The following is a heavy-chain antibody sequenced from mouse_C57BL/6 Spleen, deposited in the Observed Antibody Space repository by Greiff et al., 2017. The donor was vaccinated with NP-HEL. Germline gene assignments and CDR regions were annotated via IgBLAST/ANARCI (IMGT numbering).Heavy chain of an antibody. J-gene: IGHJ3*01. CDR2: ISSGGSYT. V-gene: IGHV5-6*02. CDR3: ARRSTGWQFAV. Sequence: EVKLMESGGDLVKPGGSLKLSCAASGFTFSSYGMSWVRQTPDKRLEWVATISSGGSYTYYPDSVKGRFTFSRDNAKNTLYLQLSSLTSEDTAMLCCARRSTGWQFAVWGTGTLVTVSA. D-gene: IGHD3-2*02. CDR1: GFTFSSYG.